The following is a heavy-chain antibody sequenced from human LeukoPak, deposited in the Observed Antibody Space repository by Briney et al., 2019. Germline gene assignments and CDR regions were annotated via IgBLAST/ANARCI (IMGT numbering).Heavy chain of an antibody. CDR1: GYTFTSYG. D-gene: IGHD3-10*01. Sequence: AASVKVSCKASGYTFTSYGISWVRQAPGQGLEWMGWTSAYNGNTNYAQKLQGRVTMTTDTSTSTAYMELRSLRSDDTAVYYCARDSAVGSGSYYNAWGQGTLVTVSS. CDR2: TSAYNGNT. J-gene: IGHJ5*02. V-gene: IGHV1-18*01. CDR3: ARDSAVGSGSYYNA.